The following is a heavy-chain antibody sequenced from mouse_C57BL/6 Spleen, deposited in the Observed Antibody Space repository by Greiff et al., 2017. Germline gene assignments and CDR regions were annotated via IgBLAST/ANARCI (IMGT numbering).Heavy chain of an antibody. Sequence: VQLQQSGPELVKPGASVKMSCKASGYSFTGYYINWVKQSPEQSLEWIGEINPSTGGTTYTQKFKAKATLTVDKSSSTAYMQLKSLTSEDSAVYYCAKRGYYDLECWGTGTTVTVSS. V-gene: IGHV1-42*01. CDR3: AKRGYYDLEC. J-gene: IGHJ4*01. CDR1: GYSFTGYY. CDR2: INPSTGGT.